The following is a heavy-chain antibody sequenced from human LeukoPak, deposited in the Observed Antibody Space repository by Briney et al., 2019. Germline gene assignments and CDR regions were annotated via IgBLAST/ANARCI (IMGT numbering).Heavy chain of an antibody. Sequence: SETLSLTCSVSGASISSDYWSWIRQPPGKGLEWIGNIYSSETTKYNPSLRSRATISGDTSKNQFSLKLSSVTAADTAVYYCARHFPYCGGDCSYYYMDVWGKGTTVTVSS. CDR3: ARHFPYCGGDCSYYYMDV. J-gene: IGHJ6*03. CDR1: GASISSDY. D-gene: IGHD2-21*01. CDR2: IYSSETT. V-gene: IGHV4-4*09.